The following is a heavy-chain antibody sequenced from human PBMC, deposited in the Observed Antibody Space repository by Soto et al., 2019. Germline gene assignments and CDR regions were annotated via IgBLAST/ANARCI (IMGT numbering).Heavy chain of an antibody. D-gene: IGHD3-3*01. Sequence: PSETLSLTCTVSGGSISSSSYYWGWIRQPPGKGLEWIGSIYYSGSTYYNPSRKSRVPISVDTSKNQFSLKLSSVTAADTAVYYCARLTLLHLPVTIFGVVPYGMDVWGQGTTVTVSS. J-gene: IGHJ6*02. CDR3: ARLTLLHLPVTIFGVVPYGMDV. V-gene: IGHV4-39*01. CDR2: IYYSGST. CDR1: GGSISSSSYY.